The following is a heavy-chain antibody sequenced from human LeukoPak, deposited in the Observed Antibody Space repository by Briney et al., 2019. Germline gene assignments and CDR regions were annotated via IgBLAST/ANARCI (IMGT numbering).Heavy chain of an antibody. D-gene: IGHD2-21*02. J-gene: IGHJ2*01. V-gene: IGHV3-48*01. Sequence: GGSLRLSCAASGFTFSLYSMNWVRQAPGKGLEWVSYITSGSSTIYYADSVKGRFTISRDNSKNTLYLQVNSLRAEDTATYYCARVVVVTGVESSYFGLWGRGTLVTVSS. CDR3: ARVVVVTGVESSYFGL. CDR1: GFTFSLYS. CDR2: ITSGSSTI.